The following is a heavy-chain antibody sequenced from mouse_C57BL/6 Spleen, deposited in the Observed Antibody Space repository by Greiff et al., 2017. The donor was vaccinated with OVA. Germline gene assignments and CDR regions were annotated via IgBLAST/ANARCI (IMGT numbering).Heavy chain of an antibody. J-gene: IGHJ4*01. CDR2: ISSGGDYT. D-gene: IGHD1-1*01. CDR1: GFTFSSYA. CDR3: TRDRTTDRMDY. Sequence: EVHLVESGAGLVKPGGSLKLSCAASGFTFSSYAMSWVRQTPEKRLEWVAYISSGGDYTYYADTVKGRCTISRDNARNTLYLQMSSLKSEDTAMDYCTRDRTTDRMDYWGQGTSVTVSS. V-gene: IGHV5-9-1*02.